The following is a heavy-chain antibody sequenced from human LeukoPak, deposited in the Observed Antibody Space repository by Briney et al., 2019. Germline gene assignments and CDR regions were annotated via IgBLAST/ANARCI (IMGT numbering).Heavy chain of an antibody. CDR2: INPNSGGT. CDR3: ARDLRYSSGWSASGMDV. D-gene: IGHD6-19*01. J-gene: IGHJ6*03. V-gene: IGHV1-2*02. CDR1: GYTFTGYY. Sequence: ASVKVSCKASGYTFTGYYMHWVRQAPGQGLEWMGWINPNSGGTNYVQKFQGRVTMTRDTSISTAYMELSRLRSDDTAVYYCARDLRYSSGWSASGMDVWGKGTTVTISS.